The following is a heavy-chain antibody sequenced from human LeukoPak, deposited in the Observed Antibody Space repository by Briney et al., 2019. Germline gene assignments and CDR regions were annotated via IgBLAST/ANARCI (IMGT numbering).Heavy chain of an antibody. V-gene: IGHV1-69*13. CDR1: GGTFSSYA. Sequence: GASVKVSCKASGGTFSSYAISWVRQAPGQGLEWRGGIIPIFGPANYAQRFQGRVTITADESTSTAYMELSSLLSEDAAVYYCARGDRYYYYYGMDVWGQGTTVTVSS. J-gene: IGHJ6*02. CDR2: IIPIFGPA. CDR3: ARGDRYYYYYGMDV.